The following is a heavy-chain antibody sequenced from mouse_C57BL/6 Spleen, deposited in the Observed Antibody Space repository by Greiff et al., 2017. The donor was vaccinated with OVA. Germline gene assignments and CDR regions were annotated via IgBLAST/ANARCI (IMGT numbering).Heavy chain of an antibody. V-gene: IGHV2-2*01. J-gene: IGHJ3*01. CDR1: GFSLTSYG. Sequence: VQLVESGPGLVQPSQSLSITCTVSGFSLTSYGVHWVRQSPGKGLEWLGVIWSGGSTDYNAAFISRLSISKDNSKSQVFFKMNSLQADDTAIDYCGRGDIDPSWFAYWGQGTLVTVSA. CDR2: IWSGGST. CDR3: GRGDIDPSWFAY.